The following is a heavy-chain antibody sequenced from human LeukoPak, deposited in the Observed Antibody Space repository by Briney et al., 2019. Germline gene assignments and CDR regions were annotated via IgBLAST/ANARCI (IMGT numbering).Heavy chain of an antibody. J-gene: IGHJ4*02. V-gene: IGHV3-53*01. CDR3: AREGVAGFGELYWGY. Sequence: PGGSLGPSCAAPGFPVSSIYMSWVRQAPGKGLGWVPIIYSSGTTYYADSVKGRFTNSRDNSKNTLYLQMNRLRAEDTAVYYCAREGVAGFGELYWGYWGQGTLVTVSS. D-gene: IGHD3-10*01. CDR2: IYSSGTT. CDR1: GFPVSSIY.